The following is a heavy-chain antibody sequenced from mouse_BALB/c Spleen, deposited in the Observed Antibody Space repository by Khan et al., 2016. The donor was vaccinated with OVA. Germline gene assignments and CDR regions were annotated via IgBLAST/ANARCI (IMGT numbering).Heavy chain of an antibody. CDR3: ARDAGRY. CDR1: GYTFPEYT. Sequence: VHVKQSGPELVKPGASVKISCKTSGYTFPEYTVHWVKQSLGKSLDWIGVINPKNGGTAYNQKFKGKATLTVDKSSSTAYMEFRILTAEDSAVYYCARDAGRYWGQGTSVTVAS. J-gene: IGHJ4*01. CDR2: INPKNGGT. D-gene: IGHD3-3*01. V-gene: IGHV1-18*01.